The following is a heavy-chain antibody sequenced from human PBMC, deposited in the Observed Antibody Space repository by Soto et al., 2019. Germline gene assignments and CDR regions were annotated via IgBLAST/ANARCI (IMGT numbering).Heavy chain of an antibody. D-gene: IGHD3-10*01. CDR1: GDSITSGGYY. CDR2: IYHSGGA. Sequence: LSLTCTVSGDSITSGGYYWSWLRQPPGKGLEWIGYIYHSGGASYNPSLRGRAVISIDTSKNQFSLRLNAVTAADTATYYCARDCYGAGSQYYYYGMEVWGQGTTVTVSS. CDR3: ARDCYGAGSQYYYYGMEV. V-gene: IGHV4-31*03. J-gene: IGHJ6*02.